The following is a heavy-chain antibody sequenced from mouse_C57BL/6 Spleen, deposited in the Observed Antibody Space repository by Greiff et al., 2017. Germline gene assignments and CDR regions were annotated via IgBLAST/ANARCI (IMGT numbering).Heavy chain of an antibody. CDR3: ARDYH. V-gene: IGHV1-69*01. D-gene: IGHD5-5*01. Sequence: QVQLQQPGAELVMPGASVKLSCKASGYTFTSYWMHWVKQRPGQGLGWIGEIDPSDSYTNYNQKFKGKSTLTVDKSSSTAYMQLSSLTSEDSAVYYCARDYHWGQGTLVTVSA. CDR2: IDPSDSYT. J-gene: IGHJ3*01. CDR1: GYTFTSYW.